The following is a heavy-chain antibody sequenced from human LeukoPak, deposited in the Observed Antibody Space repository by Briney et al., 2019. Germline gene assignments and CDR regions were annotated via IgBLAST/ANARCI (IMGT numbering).Heavy chain of an antibody. Sequence: ASVKVSCKASGYTFTSYYMHWVRQAPGQGLEWMGVINPSGGSTSYAQKFQSRVTMTRDMSTSTVYMELSSLRSEDTAVYYCARGVHKFYYDSSDYQPFAFDIWGQGTMVTISS. CDR3: ARGVHKFYYDSSDYQPFAFDI. CDR2: INPSGGST. CDR1: GYTFTSYY. V-gene: IGHV1-46*01. J-gene: IGHJ3*02. D-gene: IGHD3-22*01.